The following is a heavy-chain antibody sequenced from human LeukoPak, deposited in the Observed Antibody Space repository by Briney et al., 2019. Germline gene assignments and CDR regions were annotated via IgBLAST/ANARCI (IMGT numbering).Heavy chain of an antibody. D-gene: IGHD7-27*01. CDR3: IRGANWESRSYWYFDL. CDR2: IRSQAYGETT. J-gene: IGHJ2*01. Sequence: GGSLRLSCIASGFTFGDYAMSWVRQAPGKGLEWVGFIRSQAYGETTEHAASVKGRFTISRDDSESIAYLQMNSLKTEDTAVYYCIRGANWESRSYWYFDLWGRGTLVTVSS. V-gene: IGHV3-49*04. CDR1: GFTFGDYA.